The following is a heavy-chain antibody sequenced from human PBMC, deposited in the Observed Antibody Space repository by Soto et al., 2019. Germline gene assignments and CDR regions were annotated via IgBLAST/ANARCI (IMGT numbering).Heavy chain of an antibody. V-gene: IGHV3-13*01. Sequence: GGSLRLSCAASGFTFSIYDMHWVRQATGKGLEWVSAIGTAGDTYYPGSVKGRFTISRENAKNSLYLQMNSLRAGDTAVYYCARGPFIAAAGSDAFDIWGQGTMVTVSS. D-gene: IGHD6-13*01. CDR3: ARGPFIAAAGSDAFDI. J-gene: IGHJ3*02. CDR2: IGTAGDT. CDR1: GFTFSIYD.